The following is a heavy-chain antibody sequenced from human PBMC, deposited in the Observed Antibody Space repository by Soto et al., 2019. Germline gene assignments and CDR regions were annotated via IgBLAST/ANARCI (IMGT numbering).Heavy chain of an antibody. J-gene: IGHJ6*02. CDR3: ARMSTVTSRIYYYGMDV. CDR2: IYPGDSDT. D-gene: IGHD4-17*01. Sequence: IAWVRPKPGKGLEWMGSIYPGDSDTRYSPSFQGQVTISADNSISTAYLQWSSLKASDTAMYYCARMSTVTSRIYYYGMDVWGQGTTVTVSS. V-gene: IGHV5-51*01.